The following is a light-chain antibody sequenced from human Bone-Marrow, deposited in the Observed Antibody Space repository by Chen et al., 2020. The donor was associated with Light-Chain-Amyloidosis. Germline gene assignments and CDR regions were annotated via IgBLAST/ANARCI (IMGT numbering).Light chain of an antibody. CDR2: DAS. V-gene: IGKV3-11*01. CDR1: QSVSSH. Sequence: EIVLTQSPATLSLSPGDRATPSCRASQSVSSHLDWCQQKPGQAPRLLIYDASNRATGTPARFSGTRSGTDFTLTINSLEPEDFAVYYCQQRSDWPRTFGQGTKVEIK. CDR3: QQRSDWPRT. J-gene: IGKJ1*01.